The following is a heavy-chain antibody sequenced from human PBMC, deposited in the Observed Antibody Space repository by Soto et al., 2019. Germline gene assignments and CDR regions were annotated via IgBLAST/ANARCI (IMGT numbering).Heavy chain of an antibody. CDR2: ISSSGSAI. V-gene: IGHV3-11*01. CDR3: ASPYYYGSGDMLYGMDV. D-gene: IGHD3-10*01. J-gene: IGHJ6*02. CDR1: GFTFSDYY. Sequence: QVQLVESGGGLVKPGGSLRLSCAASGFTFSDYYMSWIRQAPGKGLEWVSYISSSGSAIYYADSVKGRFTISRDNAKNSLYLQMNSLRAEDTAVYYCASPYYYGSGDMLYGMDVWGQGTTVTVSS.